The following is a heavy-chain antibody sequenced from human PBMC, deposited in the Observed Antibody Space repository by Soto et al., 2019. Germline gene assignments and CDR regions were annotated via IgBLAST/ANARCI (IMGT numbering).Heavy chain of an antibody. CDR3: ARDGSWEVAADY. D-gene: IGHD1-26*01. Sequence: PGGSLRLSCAASGFTFSSYNMNWVRQAPGKGLEWVSSISSSSTYIYYADSVKGRFTISRDNAKNSLYLQMNSLRGEDTAVYYCARDGSWEVAADYWGQGTLVTVSS. J-gene: IGHJ4*02. V-gene: IGHV3-21*01. CDR2: ISSSSTYI. CDR1: GFTFSSYN.